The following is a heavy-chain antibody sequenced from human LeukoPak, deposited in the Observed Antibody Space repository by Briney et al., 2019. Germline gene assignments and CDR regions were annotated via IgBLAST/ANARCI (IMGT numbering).Heavy chain of an antibody. CDR3: ARDHPTNVWFDP. J-gene: IGHJ5*02. V-gene: IGHV1-69*05. Sequence: SVKVSCKASGGTFSSYAISWVRQAPGQGLEWMGGIIPIFGTANYAQKFQGRVTITTDESTSTAYMELSSLRCEDTAVYYCARDHPTNVWFDPWGQGALVNGCS. CDR1: GGTFSSYA. D-gene: IGHD2-8*01. CDR2: IIPIFGTA.